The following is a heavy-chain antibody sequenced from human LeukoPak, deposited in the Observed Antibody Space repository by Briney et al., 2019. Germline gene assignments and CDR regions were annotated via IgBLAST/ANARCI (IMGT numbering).Heavy chain of an antibody. D-gene: IGHD3-10*01. Sequence: ASVKVSCKASGYTFTGYHMHWVRQAPGQGLEWMGRINPNTGDTNYAQKFQGRVTMTRDTSISAAYMELRSLRSDDTAVYYCARVAVVRGVPDSLHDYWGQGTLVTVSS. J-gene: IGHJ4*02. CDR2: INPNTGDT. CDR1: GYTFTGYH. CDR3: ARVAVVRGVPDSLHDY. V-gene: IGHV1-2*02.